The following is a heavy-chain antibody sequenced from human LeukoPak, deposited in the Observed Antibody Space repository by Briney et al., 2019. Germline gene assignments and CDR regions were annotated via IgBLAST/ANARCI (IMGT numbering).Heavy chain of an antibody. V-gene: IGHV4-38-2*02. D-gene: IGHD6-19*01. CDR3: ARDEYSSGWYGPEDY. CDR1: GYSISSGYY. CDR2: IHHSGSS. J-gene: IGHJ4*02. Sequence: SETLSLTCTVSGYSISSGYYWGWIRQPPGKGLEWIGSIHHSGSSYCNPSLKSRVTISVDTSKNQFSLKLSSVTAADTALYYCARDEYSSGWYGPEDYWGQGTLVTVSS.